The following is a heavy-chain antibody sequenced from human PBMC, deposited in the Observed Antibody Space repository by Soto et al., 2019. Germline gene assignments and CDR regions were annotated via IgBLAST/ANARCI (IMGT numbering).Heavy chain of an antibody. D-gene: IGHD6-13*01. Sequence: QVQLVESGGGVVQPGRSLRLSCAASGFTFSNFGMHWVRQAPGKGLEWVASISYEGNSKYSADSVKGRFTISRDNSKNTLYLQINRLRREHTALYYWAKFCGAVAAAVADSWGQGTLFTFSS. CDR3: AKFCGAVAAAVADS. J-gene: IGHJ4*02. CDR1: GFTFSNFG. V-gene: IGHV3-30*18. CDR2: ISYEGNSK.